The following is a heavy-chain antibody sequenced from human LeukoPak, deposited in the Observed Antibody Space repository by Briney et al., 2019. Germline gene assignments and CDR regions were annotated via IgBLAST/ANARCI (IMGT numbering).Heavy chain of an antibody. J-gene: IGHJ4*02. CDR1: GFTFSSYE. CDR2: ISSSGSTI. D-gene: IGHD3-9*01. CDR3: ARENYDILTGYYSESY. Sequence: PGGSLRLSCAASGFTFSSYEMNWVRQAPGKGLEWVSYISSSGSTIYYADSVKGRFTISRDNAKNSLYLQMNSLRAEDTAVYYCARENYDILTGYYSESYWGQGTLVTVSS. V-gene: IGHV3-48*03.